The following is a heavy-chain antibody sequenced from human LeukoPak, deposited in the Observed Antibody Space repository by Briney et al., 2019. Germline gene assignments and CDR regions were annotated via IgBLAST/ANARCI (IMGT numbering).Heavy chain of an antibody. J-gene: IGHJ4*02. CDR1: GYILSDYY. CDR3: VRDGGGRINFDH. Sequence: EASVKVSCKASGYILSDYYMHWVRQVPGQGLEWMGWMNPHSGGTNYAQKFQGRVTMTRDTSITTDYMELSRLTSDDTAVYYCVRDGGGRINFDHWGQGTLVTVSS. D-gene: IGHD2-15*01. V-gene: IGHV1-2*02. CDR2: MNPHSGGT.